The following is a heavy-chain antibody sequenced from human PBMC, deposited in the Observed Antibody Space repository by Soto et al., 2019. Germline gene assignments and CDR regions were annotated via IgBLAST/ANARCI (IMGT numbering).Heavy chain of an antibody. CDR1: GFFFSSYT. CDR2: ITTNGIST. D-gene: IGHD3-10*01. J-gene: IGHJ4*02. CDR3: VRPGSNTEAYFDY. Sequence: GGSLRLSCSASGFFFSSYTMHWVRQAPGKGLEYVSAITTNGISTYYADSVKGRFTISRDNSKNTLYLQMSSLRPEDTAVYYCVRPGSNTEAYFDYWGQGTLVTVSS. V-gene: IGHV3-64D*08.